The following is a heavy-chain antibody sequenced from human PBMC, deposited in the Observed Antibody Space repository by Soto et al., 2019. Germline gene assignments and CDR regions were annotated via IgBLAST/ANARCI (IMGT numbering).Heavy chain of an antibody. Sequence: QVQLVQSGTEVKKPGSSVKVSCKASGDTFSFYTINWVRQAPGLGLEWVGRINPIVSMSNYAQKFQGGVSMTADKSTNTAYMELRSLRSDDTAMYFCAASYGSGYRAFDYWGQGALVIVSS. CDR1: GDTFSFYT. CDR3: AASYGSGYRAFDY. D-gene: IGHD3-10*01. CDR2: INPIVSMS. V-gene: IGHV1-69*02. J-gene: IGHJ4*02.